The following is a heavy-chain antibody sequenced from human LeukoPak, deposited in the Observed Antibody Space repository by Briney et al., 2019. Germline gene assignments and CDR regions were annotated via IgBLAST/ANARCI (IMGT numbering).Heavy chain of an antibody. V-gene: IGHV4-59*07. CDR1: GGSIRRYY. CDR2: IYYSGST. Sequence: PSDTLSLTYTVSGGSIRRYYWSWIRQPPGKGLGWIEYIYYSGSTNYNPSLKSRDTISVDTSKNQFSLKLSSVTAADTAVYDCARAYHDNVLLWFGELLYFDYWGQGTLVTVSS. CDR3: ARAYHDNVLLWFGELLYFDY. J-gene: IGHJ4*02. D-gene: IGHD3-10*01.